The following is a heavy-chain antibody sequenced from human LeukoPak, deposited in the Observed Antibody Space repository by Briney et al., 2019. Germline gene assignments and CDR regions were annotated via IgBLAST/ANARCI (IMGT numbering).Heavy chain of an antibody. V-gene: IGHV1-18*01. D-gene: IGHD6-6*01. Sequence: ASVKVSCKASGYTFTNYGISWVRQAPGQGLEWVAWISAYNGDTNFAQKLQGRVTMTTDTSTSTAYMELRSLKPDDTAVYYRARDLRSSSVYYFDNWGQGTLVTVSS. J-gene: IGHJ4*02. CDR2: ISAYNGDT. CDR3: ARDLRSSSVYYFDN. CDR1: GYTFTNYG.